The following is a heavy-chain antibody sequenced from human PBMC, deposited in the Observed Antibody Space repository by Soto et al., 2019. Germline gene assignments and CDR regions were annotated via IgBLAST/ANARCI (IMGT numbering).Heavy chain of an antibody. J-gene: IGHJ4*02. D-gene: IGHD5-12*01. CDR3: VKSCGQLRDTFDF. Sequence: GSLRLSCAASGFTFSSYGMHWVRQAPGKGLEWVAVISYDGSNKYYADSVKGRFTISRDNSKNTLYLQMNSLRAEDTAVYYCVKSCGQLRDTFDFCGQRSLDIVSS. CDR1: GFTFSSYG. CDR2: ISYDGSNK. V-gene: IGHV3-30*18.